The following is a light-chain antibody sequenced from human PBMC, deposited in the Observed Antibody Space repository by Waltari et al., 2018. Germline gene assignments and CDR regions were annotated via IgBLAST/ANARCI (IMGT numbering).Light chain of an antibody. V-gene: IGLV1-44*01. J-gene: IGLJ2*01. CDR1: SSNIGSNT. Sequence: QSVLTQPPSASGTPGQRVIIFCSGSSSNIGSNTVNWYQQLPGTAPKLLMYSNTPRWWRVPDRCSGSKSGTSASLAIRGLQSDDEADYYCAAWDDNLSSPVFGGGTKLTVL. CDR3: AAWDDNLSSPV. CDR2: SNT.